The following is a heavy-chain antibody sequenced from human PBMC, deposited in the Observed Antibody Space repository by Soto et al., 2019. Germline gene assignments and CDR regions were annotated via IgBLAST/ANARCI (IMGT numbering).Heavy chain of an antibody. CDR3: AKDFIGYCTSVNCHIFDF. J-gene: IGHJ4*02. V-gene: IGHV3-30*18. D-gene: IGHD2-8*02. Sequence: GGSLRLSCEASGFSFSSYAIHWVRQAPGKGLQWVAGISNDGKKEYYRDSVKGRFTIATDKSKNTVYLQMSSLRSDDTAVYYCAKDFIGYCTSVNCHIFDFWGQGTRVTVSS. CDR1: GFSFSSYA. CDR2: ISNDGKKE.